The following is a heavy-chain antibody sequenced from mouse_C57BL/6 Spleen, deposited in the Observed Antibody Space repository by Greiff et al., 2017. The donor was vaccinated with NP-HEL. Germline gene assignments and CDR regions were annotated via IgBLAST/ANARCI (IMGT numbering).Heavy chain of an antibody. V-gene: IGHV3-6*01. CDR2: ISYDGSN. Sequence: VQLKESGPGLVKPSQSLSLTCSVTGYSITSGYYWNWIRQFPGNKLEWMGYISYDGSNNYNPSLKNRISITRDTSKNQFFLKLNSVTTEDTATYYCAREGGSGYFDVWGTGTTVTVSS. CDR1: GYSITSGYY. CDR3: AREGGSGYFDV. J-gene: IGHJ1*03.